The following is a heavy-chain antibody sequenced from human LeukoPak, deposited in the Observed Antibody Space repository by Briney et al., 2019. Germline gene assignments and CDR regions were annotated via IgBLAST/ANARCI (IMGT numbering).Heavy chain of an antibody. D-gene: IGHD3-22*01. J-gene: IGHJ4*02. CDR1: GFTFSSYG. V-gene: IGHV3-30*18. CDR2: TPYDGANN. CDR3: AKDRYYYDSSGSIYFDY. Sequence: GSLRLSCAASGFTFSSYGMHWVRQAPGKGLEWVAVTPYDGANNTYADSVKGRSTTGRDNSKNTLYLQVNSLRAEDPAVYYCAKDRYYYDSSGSIYFDYWGQGTLVTVAS.